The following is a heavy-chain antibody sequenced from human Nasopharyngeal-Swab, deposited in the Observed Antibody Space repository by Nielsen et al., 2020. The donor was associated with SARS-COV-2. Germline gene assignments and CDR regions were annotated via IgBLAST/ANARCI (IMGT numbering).Heavy chain of an antibody. D-gene: IGHD6-6*01. Sequence: WVRQAPGQRLEWMGWINAGNGNTKYSQKFQGRVTITRDTSASTAYMELSSLRSEDTAVYYCARFSEYGSSTDRDYYGMDVWGQGTTVTVSS. V-gene: IGHV1-3*01. CDR3: ARFSEYGSSTDRDYYGMDV. CDR2: INAGNGNT. J-gene: IGHJ6*02.